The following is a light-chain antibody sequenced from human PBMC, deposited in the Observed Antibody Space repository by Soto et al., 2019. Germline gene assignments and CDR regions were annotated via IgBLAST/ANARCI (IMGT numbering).Light chain of an antibody. CDR2: KAS. CDR3: QQYDTYRT. Sequence: DIPMTQSPSTLSASVGDRVTITCRASQSISSWLAWYQQKPGKAPKLLIYKASSLESGVPSRFSGSGSGTEFTLTISCLQPDDFATYYCQQYDTYRTFGQGTKVEIK. J-gene: IGKJ1*01. V-gene: IGKV1-5*03. CDR1: QSISSW.